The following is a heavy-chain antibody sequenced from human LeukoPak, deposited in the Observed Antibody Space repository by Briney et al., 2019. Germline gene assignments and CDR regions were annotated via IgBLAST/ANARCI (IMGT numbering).Heavy chain of an antibody. J-gene: IGHJ4*02. V-gene: IGHV3-9*01. CDR3: AKDRRDGYNFFGFDY. D-gene: IGHD5-24*01. CDR1: GFTFDDYA. CDR2: ISWNSDSI. Sequence: GGSLRLSCAASGFTFDDYAMHWVRQAPGKGLEWVSGISWNSDSIGYADSVKGRFTISRDNAKNSLYLQMNSLRAEDTALYYCAKDRRDGYNFFGFDYWGRGTLVTVSS.